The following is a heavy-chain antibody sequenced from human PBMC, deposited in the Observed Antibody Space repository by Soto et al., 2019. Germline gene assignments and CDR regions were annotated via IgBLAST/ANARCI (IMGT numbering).Heavy chain of an antibody. CDR1: GYTFTDYH. Sequence: QVQLVQSGAEVKKPGASVKVSCKASGYTFTDYHIHWVRQAPGQGLEFMGWINANNGGAGSAQQFQGRVTVTRDTSITTVYMELSNLRSDDTAVYFCAREGGGDTLQPSYTWFDTWGQGTLITVSS. CDR3: AREGGGDTLQPSYTWFDT. J-gene: IGHJ5*02. V-gene: IGHV1-2*02. CDR2: INANNGGA. D-gene: IGHD2-21*02.